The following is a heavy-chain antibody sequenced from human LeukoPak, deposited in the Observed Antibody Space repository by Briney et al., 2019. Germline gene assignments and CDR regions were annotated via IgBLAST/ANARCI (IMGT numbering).Heavy chain of an antibody. CDR1: GYSISSGYY. CDR2: IYHSGST. Sequence: SETLSLTCTVSGYSISSGYYWGWLRQPPGRGLEWIGTIYHSGSTYYNPSLKSRVTISVDTSKSQFSLKLSSVTAADTAVYFCARAYSSSWYFNWFDPWGQGTQVTVSS. V-gene: IGHV4-38-2*02. CDR3: ARAYSSSWYFNWFDP. J-gene: IGHJ5*02. D-gene: IGHD6-13*01.